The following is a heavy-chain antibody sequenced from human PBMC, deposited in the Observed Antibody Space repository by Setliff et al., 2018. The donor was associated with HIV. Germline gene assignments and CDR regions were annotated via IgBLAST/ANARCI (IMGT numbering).Heavy chain of an antibody. Sequence: ASVKVSCKASGYTFSSYGITWVRQAPRQGLEWMGWISAYNGNTNYAQKLQGRVTMTTDTSTSTAYMELRSLRSDDTAVYYCARDLLEKLVPGDAFDIWGQGTMVTVSS. D-gene: IGHD6-13*01. CDR3: ARDLLEKLVPGDAFDI. CDR2: ISAYNGNT. CDR1: GYTFSSYG. V-gene: IGHV1-18*01. J-gene: IGHJ3*02.